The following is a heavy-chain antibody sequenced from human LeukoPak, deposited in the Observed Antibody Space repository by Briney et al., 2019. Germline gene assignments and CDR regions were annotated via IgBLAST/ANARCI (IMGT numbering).Heavy chain of an antibody. CDR1: GYTFTSYG. D-gene: IGHD2-15*01. V-gene: IGHV1-18*01. Sequence: ASVKVSCKASGYTFTSYGISLVRQAPGQGLEWMGWISGYDGKTNYAQKFQGRVTMTTDTSTNTAYMELRTLRSDDTAVYYCARDFHRARVDCFDPWGQGTLVTVSS. CDR2: ISGYDGKT. J-gene: IGHJ5*02. CDR3: ARDFHRARVDCFDP.